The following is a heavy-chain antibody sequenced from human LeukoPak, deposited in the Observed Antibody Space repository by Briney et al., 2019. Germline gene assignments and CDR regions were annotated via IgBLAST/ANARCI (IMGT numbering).Heavy chain of an antibody. J-gene: IGHJ4*02. V-gene: IGHV4-59*01. CDR2: IYYSGST. Sequence: SETLSLTCTVSGGSISSYYWSWIRQPPGKGLEWIGYIYYSGSTNYNPSLKSRVTISVDTSKNQFSLKLSSVTAADTAVYYCARVADSSGSPDYWGQGTLVTVSS. CDR3: ARVADSSGSPDY. CDR1: GGSISSYY. D-gene: IGHD3-22*01.